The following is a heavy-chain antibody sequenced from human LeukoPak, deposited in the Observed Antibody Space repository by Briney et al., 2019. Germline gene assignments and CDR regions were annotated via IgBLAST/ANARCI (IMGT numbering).Heavy chain of an antibody. J-gene: IGHJ4*02. CDR3: ARDVDTAMFYFDY. D-gene: IGHD5-18*01. V-gene: IGHV3-21*01. CDR1: GFTFSSYS. Sequence: PRGSLRLSCAASGFTFSSYSMNWVRQAPGKGLEWVSSISSSSSYIYYADSVKGRFTISRDNAKNSLYLQMNSLRAEDTAVYYCARDVDTAMFYFDYWGQGTLVTVSS. CDR2: ISSSSSYI.